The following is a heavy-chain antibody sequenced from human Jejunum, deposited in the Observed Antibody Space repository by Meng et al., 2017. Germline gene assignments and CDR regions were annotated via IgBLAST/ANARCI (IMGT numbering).Heavy chain of an antibody. CDR1: GFTFTNYA. D-gene: IGHD5-18*01. Sequence: GESLKISCAASGFTFTNYAMSWVRQAPGKGLMWVSRINSDGSTTAYADSVRGRFTISRDNAKNTLYLQMSSLRVEDTAVYYCARPGYNYGQGLYDYWGQGTLVTVSS. CDR3: ARPGYNYGQGLYDY. CDR2: INSDGSTT. J-gene: IGHJ4*02. V-gene: IGHV3-74*01.